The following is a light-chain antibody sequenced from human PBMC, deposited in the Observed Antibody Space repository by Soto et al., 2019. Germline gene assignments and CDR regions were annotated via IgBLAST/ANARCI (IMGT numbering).Light chain of an antibody. CDR3: QQLNSYPLT. V-gene: IGKV1-9*01. J-gene: IGKJ5*01. CDR1: QGISSY. Sequence: DIQLTQSPSFLSASVGDRVTITCRASQGISSYLAWYQQKPGKAPKLLIYAASTLQSGVPSRFSGSGSGTELTLTLSGLQPEDFATYYCQQLNSYPLTFGQGTRLEIK. CDR2: AAS.